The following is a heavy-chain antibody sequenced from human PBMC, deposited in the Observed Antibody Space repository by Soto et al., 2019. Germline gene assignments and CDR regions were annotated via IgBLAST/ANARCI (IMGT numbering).Heavy chain of an antibody. J-gene: IGHJ5*02. D-gene: IGHD3-22*01. V-gene: IGHV1-69*13. Sequence: ASVKVSCKASGGTFSIYAISWVRQAPGQGLEWMGGIIPIFGTANYAQKFQGRVTITADESTGTAYMELSSLRSEDTAVYYCARDVYYYDSSGYVEGEYNWFDPWGQGTLVTVSS. CDR1: GGTFSIYA. CDR3: ARDVYYYDSSGYVEGEYNWFDP. CDR2: IIPIFGTA.